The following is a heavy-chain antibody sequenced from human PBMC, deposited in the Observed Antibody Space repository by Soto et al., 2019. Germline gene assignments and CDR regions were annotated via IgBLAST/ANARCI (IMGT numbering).Heavy chain of an antibody. CDR1: GGTFGSYA. J-gene: IGHJ6*02. Sequence: ASVKVSCKASGGTFGSYAISWVRQAPGQGLEWMGGIIPIFGTANYAQKFQGRVTITADESTSTAYMELSSLRSEDTAVYYCARGGMDNYYYYGMDVWGQGTTVTVSS. CDR3: ARGGMDNYYYYGMDV. CDR2: IIPIFGTA. D-gene: IGHD2-15*01. V-gene: IGHV1-69*13.